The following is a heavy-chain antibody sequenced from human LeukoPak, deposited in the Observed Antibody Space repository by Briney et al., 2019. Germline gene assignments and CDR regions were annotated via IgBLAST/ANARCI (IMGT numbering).Heavy chain of an antibody. D-gene: IGHD2-15*01. Sequence: ASVKVSCQGCGYTFPRYVINWVRQAPGRGREWMGWISAYNGNTNYVRKLQGRVTMTTDKSSSTAYMELRRLRSDATAVSYCARRKNYCSGGSCYGYYFDYWAQGTLVTVSS. CDR1: GYTFPRYV. J-gene: IGHJ4*02. CDR2: ISAYNGNT. V-gene: IGHV1-18*01. CDR3: ARRKNYCSGGSCYGYYFDY.